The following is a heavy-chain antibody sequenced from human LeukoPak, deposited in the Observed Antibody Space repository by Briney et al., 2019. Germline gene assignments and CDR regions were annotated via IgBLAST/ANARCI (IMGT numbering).Heavy chain of an antibody. V-gene: IGHV5-51*01. D-gene: IGHD5-12*01. Sequence: GESLKISCKASGFSFTNYCIGWVRQMPGKGLEWMGIICPGDSDTRYSPSFQGQVTISADKSISTAYLRWSSLKASDTAMYYCALRSGYDYDYWGQGTLVTVSS. CDR2: ICPGDSDT. J-gene: IGHJ4*02. CDR1: GFSFTNYC. CDR3: ALRSGYDYDY.